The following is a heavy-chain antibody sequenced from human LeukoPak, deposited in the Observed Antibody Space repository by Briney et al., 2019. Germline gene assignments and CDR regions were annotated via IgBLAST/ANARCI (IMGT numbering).Heavy chain of an antibody. CDR2: INHSGST. Sequence: SETLSLTCTVSGGSIGSYYWSWIRQPPGKGLEWIGEINHSGSTNYNPSLKSRVTISVDTSKNQFSLKLSSVTAADTAVYYCARTNRHYYDSSVPFDYWGQGTLVTVSS. CDR1: GGSIGSYY. V-gene: IGHV4-34*01. D-gene: IGHD3-22*01. CDR3: ARTNRHYYDSSVPFDY. J-gene: IGHJ4*02.